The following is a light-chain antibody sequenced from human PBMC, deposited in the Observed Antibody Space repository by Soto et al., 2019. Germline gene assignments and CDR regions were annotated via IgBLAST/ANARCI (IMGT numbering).Light chain of an antibody. Sequence: DIQMTQSPSSLSASVGDRVTITCRASQGISNYLAWYQQRPGKVPRLLIYAASALQSGVPSRFSGSGSGTDFTLTIRSLQPEDVATYYCQKYNSAPRTFGQGTKVEIK. J-gene: IGKJ1*01. CDR3: QKYNSAPRT. V-gene: IGKV1-27*01. CDR2: AAS. CDR1: QGISNY.